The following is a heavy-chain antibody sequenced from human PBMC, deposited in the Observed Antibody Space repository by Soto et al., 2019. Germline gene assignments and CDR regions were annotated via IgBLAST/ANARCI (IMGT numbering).Heavy chain of an antibody. J-gene: IGHJ6*02. CDR2: IIPIFGTA. V-gene: IGHV1-69*13. D-gene: IGHD2-15*01. CDR3: AGDRVVVVAATHSGYYYYGMDV. CDR1: GGTFSSYA. Sequence: SVKVSCKASGGTFSSYAISWVRQAPGQGLEWMGGIIPIFGTANYAQKFQGRVTITADESTSTAYMELSSLRSEDTAVYYCAGDRVVVVAATHSGYYYYGMDVWGQGTTVTVSS.